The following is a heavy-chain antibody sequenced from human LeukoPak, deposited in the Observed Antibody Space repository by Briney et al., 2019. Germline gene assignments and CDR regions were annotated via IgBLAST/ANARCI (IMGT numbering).Heavy chain of an antibody. CDR2: INPNSGGT. V-gene: IGHV1-2*02. CDR3: AWYYYDSSGYDAFDI. CDR1: GYTFTGYY. J-gene: IGHJ3*02. Sequence: ASVKVSCKASGYTFTGYYMHWVRQAPRQGLEWMGWINPNSGGTNYAQKFQGRVTMTRDTSISTAYMELSRLRSDDTAVYYCAWYYYDSSGYDAFDIWGQGTMVTVSS. D-gene: IGHD3-22*01.